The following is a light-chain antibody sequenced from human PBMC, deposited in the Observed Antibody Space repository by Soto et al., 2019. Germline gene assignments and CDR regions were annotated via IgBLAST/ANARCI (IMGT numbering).Light chain of an antibody. Sequence: IQLTQSPSSLSASVGDRVTIVCRASESISDYLNWYQLKSGEAPKVLIYSASTLRGGVPSRFSGTGSGTEFTLTISSLQPEDVATYYCQQTFSHLLSFGLGTTVEIK. J-gene: IGKJ1*01. CDR2: SAS. V-gene: IGKV1-39*01. CDR1: ESISDY. CDR3: QQTFSHLLS.